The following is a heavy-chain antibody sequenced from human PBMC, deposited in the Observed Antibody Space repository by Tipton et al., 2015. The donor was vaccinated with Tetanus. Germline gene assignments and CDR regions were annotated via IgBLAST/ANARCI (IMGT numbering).Heavy chain of an antibody. D-gene: IGHD6-19*01. Sequence: GSLRLSCAASGFTFXSYAMXXXRQAPXKGLEWVSAISGSGGSTYYADSVKGRFTISRDNSKNTLYLQMNSLRAEDTAVYYXGKXXIAVDXRDYYFDYWGQGTLVTVSS. V-gene: IGHV3-23*01. CDR3: GKXXIAVDXRDYYFDY. CDR1: GFTFXSYA. CDR2: ISGSGGST. J-gene: IGHJ4*02.